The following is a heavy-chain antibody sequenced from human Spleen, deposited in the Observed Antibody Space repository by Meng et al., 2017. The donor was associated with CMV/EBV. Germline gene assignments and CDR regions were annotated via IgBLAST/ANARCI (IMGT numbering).Heavy chain of an antibody. V-gene: IGHV3-21*01. D-gene: IGHD2/OR15-2a*01. CDR1: GFTSSSYS. Sequence: GESLKISCAAAGFTSSSYSMNWVRQAPGKGLEWVSSISNSSRYIYYADSVKGRFTISRDNAKNSLYLQMNSLSADETAVYYCAREGAARVCNDDNCNTHGVVQHWGPGALVTVSS. CDR2: ISNSSRYI. J-gene: IGHJ1*01. CDR3: AREGAARVCNDDNCNTHGVVQH.